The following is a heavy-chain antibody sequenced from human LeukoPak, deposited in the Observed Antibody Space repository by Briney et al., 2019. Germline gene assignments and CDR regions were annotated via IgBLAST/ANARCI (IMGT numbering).Heavy chain of an antibody. V-gene: IGHV1-8*02. CDR1: GGTFSSYA. J-gene: IGHJ4*02. D-gene: IGHD5-12*01. CDR3: ARGKRLVDIVATIRYYFDY. Sequence: GASVKVSCKASGGTFSSYAISWVRQAPGQGLEWMGWMNPNSGNTGYAQKFQGRVTMTRNTSISTAYMELSSLRSEDTAVYYCARGKRLVDIVATIRYYFDYWGQGTLVTVSS. CDR2: MNPNSGNT.